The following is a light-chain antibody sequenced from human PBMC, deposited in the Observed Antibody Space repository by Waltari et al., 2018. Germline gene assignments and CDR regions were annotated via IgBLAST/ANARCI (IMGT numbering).Light chain of an antibody. Sequence: VLTQSPGTLSLSPGERATLSCRASQSVSSGYIAWYQQRLGQAPRLLSYGASTRATGIPGRFTGSGSGTDFTLTISRLEPEDFAVYYCQQYGSTRMYAFGQGTKLEIK. CDR2: GAS. V-gene: IGKV3-20*01. CDR3: QQYGSTRMYA. J-gene: IGKJ2*01. CDR1: QSVSSGY.